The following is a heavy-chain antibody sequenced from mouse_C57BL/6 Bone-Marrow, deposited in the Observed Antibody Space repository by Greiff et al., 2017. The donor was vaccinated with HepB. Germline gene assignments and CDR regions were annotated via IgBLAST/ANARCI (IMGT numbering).Heavy chain of an antibody. Sequence: QVQLQQPGAELVRPGTSVKLSCKASGYTFTSYWMHWVKQRPGQGLEWIGVIDPSDSYTNYNQKFKGKATLTVDTSSSTAYMQLSSLTSEYSAVYYCARRGLYFDYWGQGTTLTVSS. CDR1: GYTFTSYW. V-gene: IGHV1-59*01. J-gene: IGHJ2*01. CDR3: ARRGLYFDY. CDR2: IDPSDSYT.